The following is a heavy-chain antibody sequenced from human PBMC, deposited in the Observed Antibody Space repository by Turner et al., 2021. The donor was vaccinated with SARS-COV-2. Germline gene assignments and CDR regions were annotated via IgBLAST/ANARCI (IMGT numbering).Heavy chain of an antibody. CDR3: AREKGITMIVVANTRGDYFDY. J-gene: IGHJ4*02. D-gene: IGHD3-22*01. CDR1: GYTFTGYY. CDR2: TNPKSGDT. Sequence: QVQLVQSGAEVKKPGASVKVSCKAYGYTFTGYYIHWVRQAPGQGLEWMGWTNPKSGDTNYAQKFQGRVTMTRDTSISTAYMELSRLRSDDTAVYYCAREKGITMIVVANTRGDYFDYWGQGTLVTVSS. V-gene: IGHV1-2*02.